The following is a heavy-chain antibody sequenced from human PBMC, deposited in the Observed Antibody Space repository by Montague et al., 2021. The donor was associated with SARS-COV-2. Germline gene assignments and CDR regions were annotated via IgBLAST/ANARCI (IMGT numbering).Heavy chain of an antibody. J-gene: IGHJ3*02. V-gene: IGHV4-39*01. CDR2: IYYSGSA. D-gene: IGHD6-19*01. CDR1: GGSISSSSYS. Sequence: SETLSLTCTVSGGSISSSSYSWGWIRQPPGKGLEWIGSIYYSGSAYYNPSLKSRVTISVDTSKNQFSLKLSSVTAADTAVYYCARQENSSGWFKPDAFDIWGQGTMVTVSS. CDR3: ARQENSSGWFKPDAFDI.